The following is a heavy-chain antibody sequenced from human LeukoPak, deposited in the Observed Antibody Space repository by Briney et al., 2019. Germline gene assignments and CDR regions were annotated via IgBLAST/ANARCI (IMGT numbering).Heavy chain of an antibody. CDR2: IRYDGSNK. J-gene: IGHJ4*02. CDR1: GFTFSSYG. CDR3: AEEIVVVNPFDY. Sequence: PGGSLTLSCAASGFTFSSYGMHWVRQAPGKGLEWVAFIRYDGSNKYYADSVKGRFTISRDNSKNTLYLQMNSLRAEDTAVYYCAEEIVVVNPFDYWGQGTLVTVSS. V-gene: IGHV3-30*02. D-gene: IGHD3-22*01.